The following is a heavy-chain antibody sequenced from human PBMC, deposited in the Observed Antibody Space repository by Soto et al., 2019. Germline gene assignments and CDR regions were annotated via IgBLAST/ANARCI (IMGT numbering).Heavy chain of an antibody. Sequence: EVQLVESGGGLVQPGGSLRLSCAASGFTFSSYVMHWVRQATGEGLEWVSAIGTAGDTYYPGSVKGRFTISRENAKNSLYLQMNSLRAEDTAVYYCARAETSSGYNDAFDIWGQGTMVTVSP. D-gene: IGHD3-22*01. CDR3: ARAETSSGYNDAFDI. CDR2: IGTAGDT. J-gene: IGHJ3*02. V-gene: IGHV3-13*01. CDR1: GFTFSSYV.